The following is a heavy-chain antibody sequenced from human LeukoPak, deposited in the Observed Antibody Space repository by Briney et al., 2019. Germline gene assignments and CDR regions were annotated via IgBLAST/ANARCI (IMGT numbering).Heavy chain of an antibody. Sequence: PSETLSLTCSLSSGSISSYYWTWLRQPPGKTLQWIGNVYFIGDTNFNPSLKSRVTISVDTSNNQFSLKLTSVTAADTAVYYCARQFGLMRSYRHLDHWGPGILVTVSA. D-gene: IGHD3/OR15-3a*01. J-gene: IGHJ4*02. CDR3: ARQFGLMRSYRHLDH. CDR2: VYFIGDT. CDR1: SGSISSYY. V-gene: IGHV4-59*08.